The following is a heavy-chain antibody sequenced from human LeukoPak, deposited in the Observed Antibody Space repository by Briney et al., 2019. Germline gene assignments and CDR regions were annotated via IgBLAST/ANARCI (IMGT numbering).Heavy chain of an antibody. D-gene: IGHD7-27*01. V-gene: IGHV4-59*01. J-gene: IGHJ2*01. CDR1: GGSISSYY. Sequence: SETLSLTCTVSGGSISSYYWSWIRQPPGKGLEWIGYIYYSGSTNYNPSLKSRVTISVDMSKNQFSLKLSSVTAADTAVYYCARGRTGGYWYFDLWGRGTLVTVSS. CDR3: ARGRTGGYWYFDL. CDR2: IYYSGST.